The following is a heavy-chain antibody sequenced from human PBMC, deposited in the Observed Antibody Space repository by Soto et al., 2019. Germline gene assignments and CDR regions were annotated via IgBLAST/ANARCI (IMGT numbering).Heavy chain of an antibody. Sequence: ASVKVSCKASGYTFTSYGIIWVRQAPGQGLEWMGWISAYNGNTNYAQKLQGRVTMTTDTSTSPAYMELRSLRSDDTAVYYCARDSPPRSLARVYNWFDPWGQGTLVTVSS. CDR3: ARDSPPRSLARVYNWFDP. D-gene: IGHD6-6*01. J-gene: IGHJ5*02. CDR1: GYTFTSYG. CDR2: ISAYNGNT. V-gene: IGHV1-18*01.